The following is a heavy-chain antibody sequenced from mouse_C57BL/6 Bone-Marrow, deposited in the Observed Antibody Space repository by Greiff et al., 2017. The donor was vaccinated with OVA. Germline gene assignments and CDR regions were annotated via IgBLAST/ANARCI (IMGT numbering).Heavy chain of an antibody. J-gene: IGHJ2*01. CDR2: INPGSGGT. CDR1: GYAFTNYL. Sequence: QVQLQQSGAELVRPGPSVKVSCKASGYAFTNYLIEWVKQRPGQGLEWIGVINPGSGGTNYNENFKGKATLTADKSSSTAYMQLSSLTSEDSAVYFCARGGGSNFYYFDYWGQGTTLTVSS. V-gene: IGHV1-54*01. D-gene: IGHD2-5*01. CDR3: ARGGGSNFYYFDY.